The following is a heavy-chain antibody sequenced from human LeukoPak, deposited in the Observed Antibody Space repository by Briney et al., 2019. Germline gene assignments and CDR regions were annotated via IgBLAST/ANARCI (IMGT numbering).Heavy chain of an antibody. V-gene: IGHV3-21*01. D-gene: IGHD3-22*01. CDR1: GFTFSSYS. J-gene: IGHJ4*02. CDR3: ARRRGSDYYDSSGPPDY. CDR2: ISSSSSYI. Sequence: GGSLRLSCAASGFTFSSYSMNWVRQAPGKGLEWVSSISSSSSYIYYADSVKGRFTISRDNAKNSPYLQMNSLRAEDTAVYYCARRRGSDYYDSSGPPDYWGQGTLVTVSS.